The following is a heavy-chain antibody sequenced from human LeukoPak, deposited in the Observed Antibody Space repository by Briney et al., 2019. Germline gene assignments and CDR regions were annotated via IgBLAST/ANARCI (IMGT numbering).Heavy chain of an antibody. Sequence: PGGSLRLSCTASGFSFSDYGMYWVRQAPGKGLECISYISSSRQTIYYAESVKGRFTISRDNAKHSVFLHLSSLRDEDTAVYYCARDGTGGSDYWGQGTLVTVSS. CDR3: ARDGTGGSDY. D-gene: IGHD3-16*01. J-gene: IGHJ4*02. V-gene: IGHV3-48*02. CDR2: ISSSRQTI. CDR1: GFSFSDYG.